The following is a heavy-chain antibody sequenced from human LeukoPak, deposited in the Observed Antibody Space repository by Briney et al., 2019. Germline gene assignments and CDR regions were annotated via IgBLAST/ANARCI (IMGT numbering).Heavy chain of an antibody. J-gene: IGHJ6*03. CDR2: IYYSGST. V-gene: IGHV4-39*07. Sequence: SETLSLTCTVSGGSISSSSYYWGWIRQPPGKGLEWIGSIYYSGSTYYNPSLKSRVTISVDTSKNQFSLKLSSVTAADTAVYYCARDGEGYDFWSGYYTSYYYMDVWGKGTTVTVSS. CDR3: ARDGEGYDFWSGYYTSYYYMDV. CDR1: GGSISSSSYY. D-gene: IGHD3-3*01.